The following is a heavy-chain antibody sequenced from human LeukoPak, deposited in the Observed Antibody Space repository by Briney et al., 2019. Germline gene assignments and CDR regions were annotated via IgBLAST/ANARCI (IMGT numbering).Heavy chain of an antibody. D-gene: IGHD2-15*01. J-gene: IGHJ6*03. Sequence: GGSLRLSCAVSGFTFSSYEMNWVRQAPGKGLEWVSNISRSGSTIYYADSVKGRFTISRDNAKNSLYLQMNSLRAEDTAVYYCARLRSLDCSGVSCYTGYMDVWGKGTTVTVSS. V-gene: IGHV3-48*03. CDR1: GFTFSSYE. CDR3: ARLRSLDCSGVSCYTGYMDV. CDR2: ISRSGSTI.